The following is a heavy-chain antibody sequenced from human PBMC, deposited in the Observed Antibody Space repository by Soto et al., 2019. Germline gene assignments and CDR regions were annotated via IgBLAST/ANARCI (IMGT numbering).Heavy chain of an antibody. V-gene: IGHV1-69*02. CDR1: GGTFSSYT. CDR2: IIPILGIA. D-gene: IGHD3-22*01. CDR3: APGGYYDSRGPLDY. Sequence: QVQLVQSGAEVKKPGSSVKVSCKASGGTFSSYTISWVRQAPGQGLEWMGRIIPILGIANYAQKFQGRVTITADKSTSTAYMELSSLRSEDTAVYYCAPGGYYDSRGPLDYWGQGTLVTVSS. J-gene: IGHJ4*02.